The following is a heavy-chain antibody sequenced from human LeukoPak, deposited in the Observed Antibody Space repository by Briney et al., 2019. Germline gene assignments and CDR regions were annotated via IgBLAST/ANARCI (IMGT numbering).Heavy chain of an antibody. J-gene: IGHJ3*02. CDR2: MNPNSGNT. Sequence: ASVKVSCKASGYTFTSYGISWVRQATGQGLEWMGWMNPNSGNTGYAQKFQGRVTITRNTSISTAYMELSSLRSEDTAVYYCARVTYCYDSSGYRFSAYDAFDIWGQGTMVTVSS. CDR1: GYTFTSYG. V-gene: IGHV1-8*03. CDR3: ARVTYCYDSSGYRFSAYDAFDI. D-gene: IGHD3-22*01.